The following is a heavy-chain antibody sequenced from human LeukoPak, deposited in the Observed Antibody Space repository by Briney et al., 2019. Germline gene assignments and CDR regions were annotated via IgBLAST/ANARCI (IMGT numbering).Heavy chain of an antibody. CDR1: GFTFSSYG. Sequence: GGSLRLSCAASGFTFSSYGMHWVRQAPGKGLEWVAVISYDGSNKYYADSVKGRFTISRDNSKNTLYLQMNSLRAEDTAVYYCAKGRGYCSGGSCRAYYYYYGMDVWGQGTTVTVSS. CDR3: AKGRGYCSGGSCRAYYYYYGMDV. V-gene: IGHV3-30*18. J-gene: IGHJ6*02. CDR2: ISYDGSNK. D-gene: IGHD2-15*01.